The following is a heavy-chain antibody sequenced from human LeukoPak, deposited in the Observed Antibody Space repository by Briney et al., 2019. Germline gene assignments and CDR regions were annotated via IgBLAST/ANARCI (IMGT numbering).Heavy chain of an antibody. CDR1: GYTFTSYG. Sequence: ASVKVSCKASGYTFTSYGISWVRQARGQGLEWMGWISAYNGNTNYAQELQGRVTMSTDTSTSTAYMELRSLRSEDTAVYYCARDLRAYSSGWYDRFDYWGQGTLVTVSS. CDR3: ARDLRAYSSGWYDRFDY. D-gene: IGHD6-19*01. V-gene: IGHV1-18*01. CDR2: ISAYNGNT. J-gene: IGHJ4*02.